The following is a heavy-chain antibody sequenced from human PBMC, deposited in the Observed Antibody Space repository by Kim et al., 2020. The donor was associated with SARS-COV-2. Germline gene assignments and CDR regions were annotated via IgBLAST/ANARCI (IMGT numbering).Heavy chain of an antibody. V-gene: IGHV3-21*01. D-gene: IGHD6-13*01. J-gene: IGHJ4*02. CDR3: ARDLLAAAGSNFDY. Sequence: DSVKGRFTIARDNPKNSLYLKMNSLRAEDTAVYYCARDLLAAAGSNFDYWGQGTLVTVSS.